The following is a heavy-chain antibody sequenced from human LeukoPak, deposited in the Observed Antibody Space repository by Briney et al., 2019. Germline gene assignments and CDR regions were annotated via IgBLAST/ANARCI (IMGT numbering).Heavy chain of an antibody. D-gene: IGHD2-15*01. Sequence: GGSLRLSCAASGFSFSSHWMTWVRQAPGKGLEWVASIREDGDGRYYVDSVRGRFTVSRDNAKNSLYLQMISLRVEDTAVYYCARVFVVDAAPPHYDAFDVWGQGTVVTVSS. CDR3: ARVFVVDAAPPHYDAFDV. V-gene: IGHV3-7*01. J-gene: IGHJ3*01. CDR2: IREDGDGR. CDR1: GFSFSSHW.